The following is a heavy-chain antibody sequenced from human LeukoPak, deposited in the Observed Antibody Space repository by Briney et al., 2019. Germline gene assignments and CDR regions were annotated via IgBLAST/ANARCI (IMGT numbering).Heavy chain of an antibody. J-gene: IGHJ5*02. CDR3: ATHWLEATKTYSCWFDP. Sequence: PSETLSLTCSVSGGSINNYWWSWIRQPPGKELEWIGYIYRGETTNYNPSLKSRVTLSVDTSKNQISLNLNSVTASDTAVYYCATHWLEATKTYSCWFDPWGQGTLVTVSS. D-gene: IGHD1/OR15-1a*01. V-gene: IGHV4-4*09. CDR1: GGSINNYW. CDR2: IYRGETT.